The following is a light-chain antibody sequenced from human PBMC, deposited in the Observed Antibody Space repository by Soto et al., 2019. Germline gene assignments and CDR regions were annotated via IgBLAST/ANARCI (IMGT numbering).Light chain of an antibody. CDR2: GNR. CDR1: TSNLGAGYD. V-gene: IGLV1-40*01. CDR3: QAYDYSLTASV. Sequence: VLTQPPSVSGAPGQRVTLSCTGNTSNLGAGYDVHWYQQLPGAAPKLVIFGNRNRPSGVPERFSGSKSGTSASLAITGLQAEDEADYYCQAYDYSLTASVFGGGTKLTVL. J-gene: IGLJ3*02.